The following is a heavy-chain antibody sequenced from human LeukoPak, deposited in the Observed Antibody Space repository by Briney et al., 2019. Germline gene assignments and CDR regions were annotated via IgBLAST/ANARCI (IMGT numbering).Heavy chain of an antibody. J-gene: IGHJ6*02. CDR1: GGSISSGGHS. CDR3: AREIGLIAVAGAYYYYGMDV. Sequence: SQTLSLTCTVSGGSISSGGHSWSWIRQPPGKGLEWIGYIYHSGSGSTYYNPSLKSRVTISVDTSKNQFSLKLNSVTAADTAVFYCAREIGLIAVAGAYYYYGMDVWGQGTTVTVSS. V-gene: IGHV4-30-2*01. D-gene: IGHD6-19*01. CDR2: IYHSGSGST.